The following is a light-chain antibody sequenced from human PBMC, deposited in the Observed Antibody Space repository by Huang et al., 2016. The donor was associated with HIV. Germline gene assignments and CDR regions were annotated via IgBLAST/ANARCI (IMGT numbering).Light chain of an antibody. J-gene: IGKJ1*01. V-gene: IGKV1-NL1*01. Sequence: DIQMTQSPSSLSASVGDRVTITCRASQGISNSLAWYQQKPGKAPKLLLYAASRLESGVPSRFSGSGSGTDYNLTISILQPDDFATYYCQQYYSMPRWTFGQGTKVEIK. CDR1: QGISNS. CDR3: QQYYSMPRWT. CDR2: AAS.